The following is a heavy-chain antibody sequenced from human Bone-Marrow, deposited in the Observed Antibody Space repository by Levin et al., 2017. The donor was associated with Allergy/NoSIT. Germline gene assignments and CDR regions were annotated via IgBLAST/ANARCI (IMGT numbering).Heavy chain of an antibody. CDR2: IYPGDSDS. D-gene: IGHD1-26*01. Sequence: ASVKVSCKGSGYSFSSYWIGWVRQMPGKGLDWMGMIYPGDSDSKYSPSFQGQVTISADKFTGIAYLQWSSLKASDTAIYYCARQIVGATRFFDFWGQGTPVTVSS. V-gene: IGHV5-51*01. J-gene: IGHJ4*02. CDR1: GYSFSSYW. CDR3: ARQIVGATRFFDF.